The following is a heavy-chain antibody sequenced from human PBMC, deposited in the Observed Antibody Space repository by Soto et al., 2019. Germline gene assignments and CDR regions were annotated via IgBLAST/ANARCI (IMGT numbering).Heavy chain of an antibody. V-gene: IGHV4-31*03. D-gene: IGHD3-22*01. J-gene: IGHJ1*01. CDR1: GGSISSGGYY. Sequence: QVQLQESGPGLVKPSQTLSLTCTVSGGSISSGGYYWSCIRQHPGQGLEWIGYITYNGSTYYNPSPKIRVTIPVDKSKNQFSLKVSSVTAADTAVYYCAIYDSSGSRGFQHWGQCTLVTVSS. CDR2: ITYNGST. CDR3: AIYDSSGSRGFQH.